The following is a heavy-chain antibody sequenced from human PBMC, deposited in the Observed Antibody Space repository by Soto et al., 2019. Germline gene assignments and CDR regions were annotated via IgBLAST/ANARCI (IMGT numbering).Heavy chain of an antibody. CDR2: VYYSGGT. CDR3: ARTTRMTTMIDY. Sequence: SVTMSVTCTVSNETISSYYWSWIRKPTGKGLEWIGYVYYSGGTKYNPSLKSRLTMSLDMSKKQFSLRLTSVTAADTAVYFCARTTRMTTMIDYWGQGTQVTVSS. J-gene: IGHJ4*02. D-gene: IGHD4-17*01. CDR1: NETISSYY. V-gene: IGHV4-59*01.